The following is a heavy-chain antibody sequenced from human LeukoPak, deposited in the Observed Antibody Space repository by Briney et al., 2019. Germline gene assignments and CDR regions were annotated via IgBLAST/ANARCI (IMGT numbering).Heavy chain of an antibody. J-gene: IGHJ4*02. CDR1: GGSISSSSHY. CDR3: AREGYGGNYGFDY. V-gene: IGHV4-39*02. Sequence: PSDTLSLTCTVSGGSISSSSHYWGWIRQPPGKGLEWIGSIYYSGSTYYNPSLKSPVTMSVDTSQNQLSLKLSSVTAADTAVYFCAREGYGGNYGFDYWGQGILVTVSS. CDR2: IYYSGST. D-gene: IGHD4-23*01.